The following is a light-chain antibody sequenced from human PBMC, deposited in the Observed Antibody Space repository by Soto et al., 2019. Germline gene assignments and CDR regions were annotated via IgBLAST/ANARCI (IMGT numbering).Light chain of an antibody. CDR2: AAS. CDR3: QRSYSTPRT. V-gene: IGKV1-39*01. J-gene: IGKJ1*01. CDR1: QSISSY. Sequence: DIQMTKSPSSLSASVGDRVTITCRASQSISSYLNWYQQKPGKAPKLLIYAASSLQSGLPSRFSGSGSGTEFTPTISSLQPEDFATYYCQRSYSTPRTFGQGTKGEIK.